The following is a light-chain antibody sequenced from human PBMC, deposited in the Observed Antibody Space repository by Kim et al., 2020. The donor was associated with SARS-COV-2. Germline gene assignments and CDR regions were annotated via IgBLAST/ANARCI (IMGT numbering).Light chain of an antibody. CDR1: QSVSSY. Sequence: EIVLTQSPATLSLSPGERATLSCRASQSVSSYLAWYQQKPGQAPRLLIYDASNRATGIPARFSGSGSGTDFTLTISSLEPEDFAVYYCQQHGSLLTFGGGTKLEI. J-gene: IGKJ4*01. CDR3: QQHGSLLT. V-gene: IGKV3-11*01. CDR2: DAS.